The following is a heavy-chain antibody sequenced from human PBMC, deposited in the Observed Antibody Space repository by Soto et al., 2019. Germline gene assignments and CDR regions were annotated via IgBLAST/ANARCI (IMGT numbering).Heavy chain of an antibody. V-gene: IGHV3-33*01. Sequence: HPGGSLRLSCAASGFSFSSYGMHWVRQAPGKGLEWVAVIWYDGSKKYYADSVKGRFTISRDNSKNMLYLQMNSLRAEDTAVYYCATPRDNSGWLVDYWGQGALVTVSS. J-gene: IGHJ4*02. CDR1: GFSFSSYG. CDR2: IWYDGSKK. CDR3: ATPRDNSGWLVDY. D-gene: IGHD6-19*01.